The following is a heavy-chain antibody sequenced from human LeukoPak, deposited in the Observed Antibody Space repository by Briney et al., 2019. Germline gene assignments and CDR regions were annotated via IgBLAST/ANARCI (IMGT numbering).Heavy chain of an antibody. D-gene: IGHD3-10*01. CDR2: INPNSGGT. V-gene: IGHV1-2*02. CDR3: ARDLIWFGESNVDY. J-gene: IGHJ4*02. Sequence: ASVKVSCKASGYTFTGHYMHWVRQAPGQGLEWMGWINPNSGGTNYAQKFQGRVTMTRDTSISTAYMELSRLRSDDTAVYYCARDLIWFGESNVDYWGQGTLVTVSS. CDR1: GYTFTGHY.